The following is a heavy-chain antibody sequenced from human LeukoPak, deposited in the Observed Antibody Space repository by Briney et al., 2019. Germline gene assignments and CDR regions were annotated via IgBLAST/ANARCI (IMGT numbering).Heavy chain of an antibody. CDR1: GFTFSSYS. CDR3: ARGRPSIAAAVDWFDP. V-gene: IGHV3-21*01. J-gene: IGHJ5*02. CDR2: ISSGSSYK. D-gene: IGHD6-13*01. Sequence: GGSLRLSCAASGFTFSSYSMNWVRQAPGKGLEWVSSISSGSSYKYYADSVRGRFTISRDNAKNSLYLQMNSLRAEDTAVYYCARGRPSIAAAVDWFDPWGQGTLVRVSS.